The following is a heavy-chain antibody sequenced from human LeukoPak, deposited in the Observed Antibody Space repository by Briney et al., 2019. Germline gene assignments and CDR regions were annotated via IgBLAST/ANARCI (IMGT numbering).Heavy chain of an antibody. V-gene: IGHV3-48*02. D-gene: IGHD4-17*01. J-gene: IGHJ4*02. Sequence: PGGSLRLSCAASGFTFSSYSMNWVRQAPGKGLEWVSYISSSSSTIYYADSVKGRFTISRDNAKNSRYLQMNSLRDEDTAVYYCARDSTVTTSPYFDYWGQGTLVTVSS. CDR3: ARDSTVTTSPYFDY. CDR1: GFTFSSYS. CDR2: ISSSSSTI.